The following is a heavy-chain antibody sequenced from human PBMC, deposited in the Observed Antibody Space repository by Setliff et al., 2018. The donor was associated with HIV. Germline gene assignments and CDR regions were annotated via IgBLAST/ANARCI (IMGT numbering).Heavy chain of an antibody. CDR3: ARMSGSYPFDY. D-gene: IGHD1-26*01. J-gene: IGHJ4*02. V-gene: IGHV4-59*01. CDR1: GGSLSNYY. CDR2: ISYSGTT. Sequence: SETLSLTCSVSGGSLSNYYWNRIRQPPGGRLEWIGYISYSGTTNYNLSLKSRVSMSVDMSKNQFSLKLNSVTAADTAIYYCARMSGSYPFDYWGQGTLVTVSS.